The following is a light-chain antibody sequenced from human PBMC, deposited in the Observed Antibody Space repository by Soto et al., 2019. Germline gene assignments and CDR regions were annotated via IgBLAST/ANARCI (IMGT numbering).Light chain of an antibody. Sequence: IVLTQSPDTLSLSPGERATLSCRASQSVSSSQLVWYQQKPGQAPRLLIYAASSRATGIPDRFSGSGSGTDFTLTFSELETEDVAVYYCQHYANSVWTFGQGTKVEIK. J-gene: IGKJ1*01. CDR2: AAS. CDR1: QSVSSSQ. CDR3: QHYANSVWT. V-gene: IGKV3-20*01.